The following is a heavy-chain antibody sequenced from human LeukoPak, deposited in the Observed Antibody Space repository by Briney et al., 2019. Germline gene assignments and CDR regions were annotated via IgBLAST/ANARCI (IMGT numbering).Heavy chain of an antibody. V-gene: IGHV1-2*02. Sequence: ASVKVSCKASGYTFTGYYMHWVRQAPGQGLEWMGWINPNSGGTNYAQKFQGRVTMTRDTSISTAYMELSRLRSDDTAVYYCAREGSSWYWRRNWYFDLWGRGTLVTVSS. CDR2: INPNSGGT. CDR1: GYTFTGYY. D-gene: IGHD6-13*01. J-gene: IGHJ2*01. CDR3: AREGSSWYWRRNWYFDL.